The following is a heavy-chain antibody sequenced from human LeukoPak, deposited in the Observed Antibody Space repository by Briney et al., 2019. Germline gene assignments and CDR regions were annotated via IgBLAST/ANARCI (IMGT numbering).Heavy chain of an antibody. J-gene: IGHJ5*02. CDR2: ISGSGGST. D-gene: IGHD3-3*01. Sequence: GGSLRLSCAASGFTFSSYAMSWVRQAPGKGLEWVSAISGSGGSTYYADSVKGRFTISRDNSKNTLYLQMNSLRAEDTAVYYCAKGSTTIFGVASNNWFDPWGQGTLVTVSS. V-gene: IGHV3-23*01. CDR3: AKGSTTIFGVASNNWFDP. CDR1: GFTFSSYA.